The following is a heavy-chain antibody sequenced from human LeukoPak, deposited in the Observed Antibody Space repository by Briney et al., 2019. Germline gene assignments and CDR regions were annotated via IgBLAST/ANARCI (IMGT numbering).Heavy chain of an antibody. CDR1: GGSISNSSSY. J-gene: IGHJ4*02. D-gene: IGHD2-8*01. CDR3: ARAGGNGGSDY. Sequence: PSETLSLTCTVSGGSISNSSSYSGWISQPPGKGLEWLGSLYHNGTTYYSPSLKSRVTISVDTSKIQFSLKLSSVTAADTAVYYCARAGGNGGSDYWGQGTLVTVSS. CDR2: LYHNGTT. V-gene: IGHV4-39*07.